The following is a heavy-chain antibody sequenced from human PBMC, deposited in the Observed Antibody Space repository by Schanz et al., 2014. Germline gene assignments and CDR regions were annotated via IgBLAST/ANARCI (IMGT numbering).Heavy chain of an antibody. J-gene: IGHJ5*02. CDR2: ISAYNGNT. V-gene: IGHV1-18*01. CDR1: GYTFISYG. D-gene: IGHD2-2*01. Sequence: QGQLVQSGAEVKKPGASVKVSCKASGYTFISYGISWVRQAPGQGLEWMGWISAYNGNTNYAQKVQGRVTMTTDTSTGTAYMELRSLRSDDTAVYYCARDRRRYCSTASCLHDNWFDPWGQGTLVIVSS. CDR3: ARDRRRYCSTASCLHDNWFDP.